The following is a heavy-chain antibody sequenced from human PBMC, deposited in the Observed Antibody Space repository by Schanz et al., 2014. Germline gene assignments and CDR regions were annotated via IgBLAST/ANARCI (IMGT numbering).Heavy chain of an antibody. CDR1: GFMFSSYG. D-gene: IGHD3-10*01. CDR2: ISYDGSKK. CDR3: AKGRFGELSAFDI. V-gene: IGHV3-30*18. Sequence: QVQLVESGGGVVQPGRSLRLSCAASGFMFSSYGMHWVRQAPGKGLEWVGVISYDGSKKSYADSVKGRFTISRDNSKNTLYLQMNSLRAEDTAVYYCAKGRFGELSAFDIWGQGTTVTVSS. J-gene: IGHJ3*02.